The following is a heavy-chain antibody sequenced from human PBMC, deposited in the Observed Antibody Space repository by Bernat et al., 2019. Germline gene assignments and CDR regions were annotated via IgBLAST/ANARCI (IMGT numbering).Heavy chain of an antibody. CDR2: IRYDGSNK. CDR3: AKERSSRASDYYDSSGFDY. J-gene: IGHJ4*02. D-gene: IGHD3-22*01. CDR1: GFTFSSYG. V-gene: IGHV3-30*02. Sequence: QVQLVESGGGVVQPGGSLRLSCAASGFTFSSYGMHWVRQAPGKGLAWVAFIRYDGSNKYYADSVKGRFTISRDNSKNTLYLQMNSLRAEDTAVYYCAKERSSRASDYYDSSGFDYWGQGTLVTVSS.